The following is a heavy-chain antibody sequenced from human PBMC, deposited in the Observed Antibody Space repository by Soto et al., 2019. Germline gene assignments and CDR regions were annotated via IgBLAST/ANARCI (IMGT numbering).Heavy chain of an antibody. D-gene: IGHD6-6*01. Sequence: QVQLVQSGPEVRKPGASVKVSCRTSGYRFSGYGIHWARLGRGQGLEWMGWISGSNGATQYPQRFQGRITMTTDSSTGTGYMELRSLGVDDTAIYFCARSHLASRPSWFDPWGPGTLVTVSS. CDR2: ISGSNGAT. J-gene: IGHJ5*02. CDR3: ARSHLASRPSWFDP. V-gene: IGHV1-18*04. CDR1: GYRFSGYG.